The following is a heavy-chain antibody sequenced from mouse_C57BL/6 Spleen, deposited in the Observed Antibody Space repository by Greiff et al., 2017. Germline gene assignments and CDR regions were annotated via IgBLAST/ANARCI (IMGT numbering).Heavy chain of an antibody. CDR1: GYTFTSYW. V-gene: IGHV1-61*01. CDR2: IYPSDSET. Sequence: QVQLQQPGAELVRPGSSVKLSCKASGYTFTSYWMDWVKQRPGQGLEWIGNIYPSDSETHYNQKFKDKATLTVDKSSSTAYMQLSSLTSEDSAVYYCARCPFYGNYGGAMDYWGQGTSVTVSS. D-gene: IGHD2-10*01. J-gene: IGHJ4*01. CDR3: ARCPFYGNYGGAMDY.